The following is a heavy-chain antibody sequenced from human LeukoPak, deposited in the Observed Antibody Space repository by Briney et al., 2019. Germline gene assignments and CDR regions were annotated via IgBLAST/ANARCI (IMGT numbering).Heavy chain of an antibody. CDR3: TRNTIAAAGDD. Sequence: GGSLRLSCAASGFTFSTFWRTGVGQAPGKGLEWVANIKPDGSEKSYVDSVKGRFTVSRDNAKSSLYLHMNSLRAEDTALYYCTRNTIAAAGDDWGQGTLVTVSS. CDR1: GFTFSTFW. CDR2: IKPDGSEK. J-gene: IGHJ4*02. V-gene: IGHV3-7*01. D-gene: IGHD6-13*01.